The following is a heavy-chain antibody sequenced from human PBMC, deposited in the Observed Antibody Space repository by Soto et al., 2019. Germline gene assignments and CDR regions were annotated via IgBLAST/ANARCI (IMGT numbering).Heavy chain of an antibody. V-gene: IGHV1-69*08. D-gene: IGHD2-15*01. CDR3: ARDGPYCSGGSCYSSYYYYYMDV. Sequence: QVQLVQSGAEVKKPGSSVKVSCKASGGTFSSYTISWVRQAPGQGLEWMGRIIPILGIANYAQKFQGRVTITADKSTSTAYMELSSLRSEDTAVYYCARDGPYCSGGSCYSSYYYYYMDVRGKGTTVTVSS. CDR2: IIPILGIA. J-gene: IGHJ6*03. CDR1: GGTFSSYT.